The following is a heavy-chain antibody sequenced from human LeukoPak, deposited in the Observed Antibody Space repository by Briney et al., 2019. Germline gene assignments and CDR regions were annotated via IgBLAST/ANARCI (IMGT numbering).Heavy chain of an antibody. Sequence: SETLSLTCTVSGGSISSSSYFWGWIRQPPGKGLECVAIIYYTGKTHYNPSLKSRVTISVDTSKNQFSLKLSSVTAADTAVYYCAVGADPGSYHFDYWGQGTLVTVSS. CDR2: IYYTGKT. CDR1: GGSISSSSYF. V-gene: IGHV4-39*07. J-gene: IGHJ4*02. D-gene: IGHD3-10*01. CDR3: AVGADPGSYHFDY.